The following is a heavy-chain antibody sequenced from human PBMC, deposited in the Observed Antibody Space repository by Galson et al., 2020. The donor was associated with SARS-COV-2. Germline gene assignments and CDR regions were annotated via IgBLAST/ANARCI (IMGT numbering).Heavy chain of an antibody. V-gene: IGHV3-33*01. CDR3: VPSLIAPGTLDQ. CDR2: IWSDENHK. CDR1: GFSFSTYA. J-gene: IGHJ4*02. D-gene: IGHD2-21*01. Sequence: GESLKISCLASGFSFSTYAMHWVRQTPGMGLEWVAVIWSDENHKYYLDSVEGRFTIARDNLKNTVYLQMNNLRVADTGVYYCVPSLIAPGTLDQWGQGALVTVSS.